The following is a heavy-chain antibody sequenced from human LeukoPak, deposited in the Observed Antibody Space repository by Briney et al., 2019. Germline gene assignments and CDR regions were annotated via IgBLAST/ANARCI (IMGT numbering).Heavy chain of an antibody. CDR3: AREGLGELTLDC. J-gene: IGHJ4*02. D-gene: IGHD3-16*01. CDR1: GYTFTSYG. V-gene: IGHV1-18*03. Sequence: ASVKVSCKASGYTFTSYGISWVRQAPGQGLEWMGWISTDNGDTNYAQNLQGRVTMTTDTSTSTAYMELRSLRSDDMAVYYCAREGLGELTLDCWGQGTLVTVSS. CDR2: ISTDNGDT.